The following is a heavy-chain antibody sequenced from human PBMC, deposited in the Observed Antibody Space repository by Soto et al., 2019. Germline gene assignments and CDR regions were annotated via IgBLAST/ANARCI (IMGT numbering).Heavy chain of an antibody. CDR3: ATSEGRDGYNFESDAFDI. CDR1: GVTFNRQD. Sequence: SVKVSCKASGVTFNRQDMRWVRQAPGQGLEWMGGIIPMFGTPHYAEKFQDRVTITADESTGTAYLELSSLTSEDTAVYYCATSEGRDGYNFESDAFDIWGQGTMVTVSS. D-gene: IGHD5-12*01. V-gene: IGHV1-69*13. J-gene: IGHJ3*02. CDR2: IIPMFGTP.